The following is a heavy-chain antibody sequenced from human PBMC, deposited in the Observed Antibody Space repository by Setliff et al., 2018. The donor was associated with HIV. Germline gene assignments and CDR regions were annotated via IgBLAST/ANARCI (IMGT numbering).Heavy chain of an antibody. V-gene: IGHV4-4*07. CDR2: IYTTGNT. J-gene: IGHJ3*02. Sequence: LSLTCTVSSDSISPYYWSWIRQPAGMGLEWIGRIYTTGNTNYNPSLKSRVTISVDTSKNQFSLKLSSVTAADTAVYYCAKDRGYNYGHYAFDIWGQGTMVTVSS. CDR3: AKDRGYNYGHYAFDI. CDR1: SDSISPYY. D-gene: IGHD5-18*01.